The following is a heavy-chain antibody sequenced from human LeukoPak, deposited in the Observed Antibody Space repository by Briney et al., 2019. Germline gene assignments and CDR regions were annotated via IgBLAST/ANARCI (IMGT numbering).Heavy chain of an antibody. V-gene: IGHV1-18*01. J-gene: IGHJ6*03. CDR1: GYTFTSYG. Sequence: ASVKVSCKASGYTFTSYGITWVRQAPGQGLEWMGWISAYNGDKKYVQKLQGRVTMTTDTSTSNAYMEVRSMSSDDTAVYSCARGAQDYYDSSGYYRLYYMDVWGNGTTVTVSS. CDR3: ARGAQDYYDSSGYYRLYYMDV. D-gene: IGHD3-22*01. CDR2: ISAYNGDK.